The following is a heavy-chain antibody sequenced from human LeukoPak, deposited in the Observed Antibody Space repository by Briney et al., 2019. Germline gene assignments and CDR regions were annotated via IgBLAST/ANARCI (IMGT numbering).Heavy chain of an antibody. CDR2: INPTSGAT. Sequence: GASVKVSCKASGYSFTDFHVHWVRQAPGQGLEWVGIINPTSGATTYAQKFQGRVTMTGDMSTSTVYMELSGLGSEDTAVYCCAREVSWTTVTTRHYFYYYMDVWGKGTTVTVSS. J-gene: IGHJ6*03. D-gene: IGHD4-11*01. V-gene: IGHV1-46*01. CDR1: GYSFTDFH. CDR3: AREVSWTTVTTRHYFYYYMDV.